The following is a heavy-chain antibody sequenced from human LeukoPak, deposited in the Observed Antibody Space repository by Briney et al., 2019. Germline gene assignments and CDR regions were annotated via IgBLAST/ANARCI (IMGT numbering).Heavy chain of an antibody. V-gene: IGHV4-39*01. CDR1: VGSNRSRSSY. Sequence: SQTVSLICTVCVGSNRSRSSYWGRMRQPPAKGLEWIGTIYYSGTTYYNPSLRSRVTISVDTSKNQFSLKLSSVTAADTAVYYCARHSDEDGSNPQPLDYWGQGTVVTVSS. CDR3: ARHSDEDGSNPQPLDY. J-gene: IGHJ4*02. D-gene: IGHD6-6*01. CDR2: IYYSGTT.